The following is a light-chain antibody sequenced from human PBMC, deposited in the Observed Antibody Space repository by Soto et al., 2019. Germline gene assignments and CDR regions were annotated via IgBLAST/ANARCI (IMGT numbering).Light chain of an antibody. J-gene: IGKJ1*01. CDR1: ESVASSY. Sequence: SVLTQSPGTLSLAPGEGATRSCRASESVASSYLAWYQQIPGQAPRLLIYGASSRATGIPDRFSGSGSGTDFTLTITRLQPEDFAVYYCQQYGRSPWTSGQGTKVDI. CDR3: QQYGRSPWT. CDR2: GAS. V-gene: IGKV3-20*01.